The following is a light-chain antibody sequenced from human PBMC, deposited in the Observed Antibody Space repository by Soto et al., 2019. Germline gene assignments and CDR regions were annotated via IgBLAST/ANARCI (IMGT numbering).Light chain of an antibody. CDR2: GAS. CDR1: QSVSSN. Sequence: EIVMTQSPATLSVSPGERATLSCRASQSVSSNLAWYQQKPGQAPRLLIYGASTRATGIPARFSGSGSGTEFTLTISSLQSEDGAVYYCQQYNNWPPSITFGQGTRLEIK. J-gene: IGKJ5*01. CDR3: QQYNNWPPSIT. V-gene: IGKV3-15*01.